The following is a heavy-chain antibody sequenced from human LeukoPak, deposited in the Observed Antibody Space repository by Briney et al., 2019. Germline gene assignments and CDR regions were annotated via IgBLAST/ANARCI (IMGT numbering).Heavy chain of an antibody. D-gene: IGHD3-22*01. CDR3: AREPIYYYDSSGYVDA. J-gene: IGHJ3*01. V-gene: IGHV3-66*02. Sequence: PGGSLRLSCAASGFTFSGNYMSWVRQAPGKGLEWVSVIYSGGSTYYSDSVKGRFTISRDNSKNTLYLQMNSLRAEDTAVYYCAREPIYYYDSSGYVDAWGQGTMVTVSS. CDR1: GFTFSGNY. CDR2: IYSGGST.